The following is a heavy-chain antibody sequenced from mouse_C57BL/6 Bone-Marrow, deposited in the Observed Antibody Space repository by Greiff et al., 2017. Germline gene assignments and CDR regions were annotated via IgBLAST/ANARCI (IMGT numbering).Heavy chain of an antibody. CDR1: GFTFSSYG. D-gene: IGHD3-2*02. V-gene: IGHV5-6*01. Sequence: EVKVVESGGDLVKPGGSLKLSCAASGFTFSSYGMSWVRQTPDKRLEWVAHISIGGGYTYYPDSVKGRFTISTDNAKNTLYLQMSSLKSEDTAMYSCASTAQATSWFAYWCQGTLVTVSA. CDR2: ISIGGGYT. CDR3: ASTAQATSWFAY. J-gene: IGHJ3*01.